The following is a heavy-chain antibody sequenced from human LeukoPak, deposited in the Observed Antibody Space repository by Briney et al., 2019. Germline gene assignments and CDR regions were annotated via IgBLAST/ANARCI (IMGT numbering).Heavy chain of an antibody. CDR1: GFTFSSFA. D-gene: IGHD5-12*01. CDR2: ISGSGGST. CDR3: AKEGSIGGYYYFDY. V-gene: IGHV3-23*01. J-gene: IGHJ4*02. Sequence: GGSLRLSCAASGFTFSSFAMTWVRQAPGKGLEWVSVISGSGGSTYYADPVKGRITISRDNSKNTLYLQMNSLRAEDTAVYYCAKEGSIGGYYYFDYWGQGTLVTVSS.